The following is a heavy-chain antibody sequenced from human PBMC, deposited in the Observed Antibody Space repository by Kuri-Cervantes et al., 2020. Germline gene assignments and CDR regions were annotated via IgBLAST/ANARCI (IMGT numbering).Heavy chain of an antibody. J-gene: IGHJ6*02. V-gene: IGHV1-18*01. CDR2: VSPFNGNT. Sequence: ASVKVSCKASDYSLSNYGVSWVRQAPGAGLEWMGWVSPFNGNTNYAQKFQGRVTLTTDTSTSTVYMELRSLRFDDTAVYYCARLEIAAPYGMDVWGQGTTVTVSS. D-gene: IGHD6-13*01. CDR3: ARLEIAAPYGMDV. CDR1: DYSLSNYG.